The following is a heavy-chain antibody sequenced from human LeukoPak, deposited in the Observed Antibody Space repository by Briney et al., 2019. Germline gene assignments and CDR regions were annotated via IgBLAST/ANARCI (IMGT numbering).Heavy chain of an antibody. V-gene: IGHV1-69*05. CDR2: IIPIFGTA. D-gene: IGHD4-23*01. Sequence: ASVKVSCKASGGTFSSYAISWVRQAPGQGLEWMGGIIPIFGTANYAQKFQGRVTITTDESTSTAYMELSSLRSEDTAVYYCASCGNSTARFDYWGQGTLVTVSS. CDR1: GGTFSSYA. CDR3: ASCGNSTARFDY. J-gene: IGHJ4*02.